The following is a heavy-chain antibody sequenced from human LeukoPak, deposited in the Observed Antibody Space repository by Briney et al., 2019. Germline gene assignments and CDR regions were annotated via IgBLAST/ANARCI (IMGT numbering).Heavy chain of an antibody. D-gene: IGHD6-19*01. V-gene: IGHV6-1*01. CDR1: GDSVSSNNGA. CDR2: TYYRSKWYS. J-gene: IGHJ4*02. CDR3: ARDEGNSGWYTFDY. Sequence: SQTLSVTCAISGDSVSSNNGAWNWIRQSPSRGLEWLGRTYYRSKWYSDFADSVRGRITISSDTSKSQFSLQLNSVTPEDTAVYYCARDEGNSGWYTFDYWGQGTLVTVSS.